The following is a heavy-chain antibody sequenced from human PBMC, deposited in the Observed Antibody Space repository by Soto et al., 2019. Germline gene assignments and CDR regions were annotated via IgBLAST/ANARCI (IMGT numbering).Heavy chain of an antibody. V-gene: IGHV3-23*01. D-gene: IGHD3-3*01. Sequence: EVQLLESGGGLVQPGGSLRLSCAASGFTFSAYAMSWVRQAPGKGLEWVSAISGTSPSTYYADSVQGRFSISTDRSRKTLFLQMNTLRAEDTAVYFCATRIFGVEYWGQGTLVTVSS. CDR2: ISGTSPST. CDR3: ATRIFGVEY. J-gene: IGHJ4*02. CDR1: GFTFSAYA.